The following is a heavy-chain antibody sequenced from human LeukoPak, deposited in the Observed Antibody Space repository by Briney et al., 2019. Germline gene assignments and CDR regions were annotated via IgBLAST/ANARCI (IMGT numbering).Heavy chain of an antibody. V-gene: IGHV4-39*01. CDR2: ISYSGT. CDR1: GGSISISNYY. D-gene: IGHD1-26*01. Sequence: SETLSLTCTVSGGSISISNYYWGWIRQPPGRGLEWIGSISYSGTYYNPSLKSRLTISVDTSKNHFSLNLRSVTAADTAVYYCASRTSNPVGAIDYWGQGTLVTVSS. CDR3: ASRTSNPVGAIDY. J-gene: IGHJ4*02.